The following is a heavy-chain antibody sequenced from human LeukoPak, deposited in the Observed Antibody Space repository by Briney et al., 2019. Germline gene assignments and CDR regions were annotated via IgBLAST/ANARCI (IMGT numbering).Heavy chain of an antibody. CDR2: VTYSGAPT. CDR3: AKGLQRTPYYYYGMDV. D-gene: IGHD2-2*01. Sequence: PGGSLRLSCKASGFTFSDYAMSWVRQAPGKGLEWVSAVTYSGAPTYYADSVKGRFTISRDTPKNTLYLQMNSLRVGDTAVYYCAKGLQRTPYYYYGMDVWGQGTTVTVSS. J-gene: IGHJ6*02. V-gene: IGHV3-23*01. CDR1: GFTFSDYA.